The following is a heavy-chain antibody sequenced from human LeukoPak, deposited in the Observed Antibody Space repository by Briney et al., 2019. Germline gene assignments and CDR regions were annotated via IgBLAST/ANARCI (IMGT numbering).Heavy chain of an antibody. CDR3: ARRFDNSAWFDP. V-gene: IGHV5-51*01. J-gene: IGHJ5*02. Sequence: GESLQISCKGFGYSFTSYWIGWVRQMPGKGLEWMGIIYPGDSDTRYSPSLQGQVTISADKSISTAYLQWSSLKASDTAIYYCARRFDNSAWFDPWGQGTLVTVSS. CDR1: GYSFTSYW. D-gene: IGHD1-20*01. CDR2: IYPGDSDT.